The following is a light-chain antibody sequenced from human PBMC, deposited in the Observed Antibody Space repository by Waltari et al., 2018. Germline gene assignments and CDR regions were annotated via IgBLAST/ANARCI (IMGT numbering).Light chain of an antibody. J-gene: IGLJ3*02. CDR1: SRHSSNI. Sequence: QLVLTQSPSASASLGASVKLTCTLSSRHSSNIIAWLHQQPEKGPRYLMKVNSAGSHSKGDEIPDRFSGSSSGAERYLTISTVQSEDEADYYCQTGGHGTWVFGGGTKLTVL. V-gene: IGLV4-69*01. CDR3: QTGGHGTWV. CDR2: VNSAGSH.